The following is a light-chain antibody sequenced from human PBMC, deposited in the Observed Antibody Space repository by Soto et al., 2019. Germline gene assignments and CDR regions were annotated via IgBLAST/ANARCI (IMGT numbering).Light chain of an antibody. CDR1: QSVSSSD. V-gene: IGKV3-20*01. CDR2: AAS. J-gene: IGKJ2*01. CDR3: RHYGSSPPMYT. Sequence: EIVLTQSPGTLSLSPGERATLSSRASQSVSSSDLAWHQQKPGQAPRLLIYAASGRATGVPDRFSGSGSWTAFTLTICRLEPEYFGVYYCRHYGSSPPMYTFGQGTKLEIK.